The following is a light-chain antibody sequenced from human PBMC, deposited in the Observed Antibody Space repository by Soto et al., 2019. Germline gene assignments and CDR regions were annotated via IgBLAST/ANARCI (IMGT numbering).Light chain of an antibody. J-gene: IGKJ1*01. CDR3: QQFANSST. V-gene: IGKV1-5*01. CDR2: DAT. Sequence: IQMTQSPSTLSASVGDRVTITCRASHNIERWMAWYQQKRGRAPSLLIFDATTLHSVVPSRLSGGGSGTEFTLTINGLQPDDFATYYCQQFANSSTFGQGTTVEIK. CDR1: HNIERW.